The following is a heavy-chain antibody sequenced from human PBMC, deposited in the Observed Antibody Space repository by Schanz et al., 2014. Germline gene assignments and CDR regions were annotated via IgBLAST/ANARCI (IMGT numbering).Heavy chain of an antibody. CDR1: GITFSGYS. CDR2: ISGSSSTK. CDR3: ARGVRIDY. D-gene: IGHD3-3*01. Sequence: EVQVLESGEGLVEAGGSLRLSCAASGITFSGYSMNWVRQAPGKGLEWVSYISGSSSTKYYADSVKGRFTISRDNGKKSLYLQMNSLRAEDTAVYYCARGVRIDYWGQGTLVTVSS. J-gene: IGHJ4*02. V-gene: IGHV3-48*01.